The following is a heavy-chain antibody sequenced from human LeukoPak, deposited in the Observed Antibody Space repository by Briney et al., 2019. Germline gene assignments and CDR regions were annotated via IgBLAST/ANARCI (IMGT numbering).Heavy chain of an antibody. CDR3: ARDEYYYDSSGYGWYFDL. CDR2: IYSGGST. D-gene: IGHD3-22*01. V-gene: IGHV3-66*01. CDR1: GFTVSSNY. J-gene: IGHJ2*01. Sequence: GSLRLSCAASGFTVSSNYMSWVRQAPGKGLEWVSVIYSGGSTYYADSVKGRFTISRDNSKNTLYLQMNSLRAEDTAVYYCARDEYYYDSSGYGWYFDLWGRGTLVTVSS.